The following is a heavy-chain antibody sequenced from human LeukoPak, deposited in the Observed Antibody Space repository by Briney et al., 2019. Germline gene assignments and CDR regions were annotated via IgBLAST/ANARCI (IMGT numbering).Heavy chain of an antibody. CDR3: AKLVVVTASPTP. CDR1: GFSFSTQR. CDR2: INIDERIT. Sequence: GGSLRLSCAASGFSFSTQRMHWVRQAPGKGLVWVSYINIDERITGYADSVKGRFTISRDNAKNTLYLQMNSLRAEDTAVYYCAKLVVVTASPTPWGQGTLVTVSS. D-gene: IGHD2-21*02. V-gene: IGHV3-74*01. J-gene: IGHJ5*02.